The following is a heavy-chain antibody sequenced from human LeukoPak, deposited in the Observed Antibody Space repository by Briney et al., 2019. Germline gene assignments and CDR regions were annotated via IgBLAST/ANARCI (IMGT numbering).Heavy chain of an antibody. Sequence: PGGSLRLSCAASGFTVSSNYMSWVRQAPGKGLEWVSVIYSGGNTYYADSVKGRFTISRDNSKNTLYLQMSSLRAEDTAVYYCAREGYGDYSFDYWGQGTLVTVSS. J-gene: IGHJ4*02. D-gene: IGHD4-17*01. CDR1: GFTVSSNY. CDR2: IYSGGNT. V-gene: IGHV3-66*01. CDR3: AREGYGDYSFDY.